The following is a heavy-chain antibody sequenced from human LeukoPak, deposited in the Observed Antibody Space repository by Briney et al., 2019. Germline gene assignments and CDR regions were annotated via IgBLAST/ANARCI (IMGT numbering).Heavy chain of an antibody. D-gene: IGHD3-22*01. CDR3: SAYYTMTDY. J-gene: IGHJ4*02. CDR2: ISGSSNYI. V-gene: IGHV3-21*01. CDR1: GFTFSSYS. Sequence: PGGSLRLSRAASGFTFSSYSMNWVRQAPGKGLEWVSSISGSSNYIYYADSVKGRFTISRDNAKNSLYLQMNSLRAEDTAVYYCSAYYTMTDYWGQGTLVTVSS.